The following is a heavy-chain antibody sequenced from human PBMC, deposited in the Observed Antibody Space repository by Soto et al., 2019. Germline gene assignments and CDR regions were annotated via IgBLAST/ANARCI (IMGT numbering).Heavy chain of an antibody. D-gene: IGHD3-22*01. Sequence: PGGSLSLSCAASGFTFSGSAMHWVRQASGKGLEWVGRIRSKANSYATAYAASVKGRFTISRDNSKNTAYLQMNSLKTEDTAVYYCTGLLASRDSRGLTRGFTYYYGMDVWGQGXTVTVSS. V-gene: IGHV3-73*01. CDR3: TGLLASRDSRGLTRGFTYYYGMDV. CDR2: IRSKANSYAT. J-gene: IGHJ6*02. CDR1: GFTFSGSA.